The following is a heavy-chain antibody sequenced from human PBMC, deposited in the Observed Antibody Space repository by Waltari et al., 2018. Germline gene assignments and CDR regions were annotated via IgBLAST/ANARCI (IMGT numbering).Heavy chain of an antibody. J-gene: IGHJ4*02. D-gene: IGHD3-22*01. CDR1: GGSFSGYY. Sequence: QVQLQQWGAGLLKPSETLSLTCAVYGGSFSGYYWSWIRQPPGKGLEWIGEINHSGSTNSNPSLKSRVTISVDTSKNQFSLKLSSVTAADTAVYYCARRPLYYYDSSGYDYWGQGTLVTVSS. CDR2: INHSGST. V-gene: IGHV4-34*01. CDR3: ARRPLYYYDSSGYDY.